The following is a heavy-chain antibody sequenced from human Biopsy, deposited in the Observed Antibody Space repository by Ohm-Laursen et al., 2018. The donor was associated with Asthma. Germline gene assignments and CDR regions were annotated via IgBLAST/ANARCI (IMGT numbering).Heavy chain of an antibody. D-gene: IGHD6-19*01. Sequence: SVKVSCKAPGGTFSNFAISWVRQAPGQGLEWLGGIMTVFGTTNYAQKFQGRVTITADESTSTAYMEVASLRSEDTAIYYCTRCQVGYSSGWSLLLKKIYYSGMDVWGQGTAVTVSS. CDR1: GGTFSNFA. CDR2: IMTVFGTT. J-gene: IGHJ6*02. V-gene: IGHV1-69*13. CDR3: TRCQVGYSSGWSLLLKKIYYSGMDV.